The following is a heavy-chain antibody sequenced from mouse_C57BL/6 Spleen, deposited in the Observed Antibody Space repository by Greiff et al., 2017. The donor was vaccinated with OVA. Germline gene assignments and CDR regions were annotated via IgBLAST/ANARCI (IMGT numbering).Heavy chain of an antibody. CDR1: GYTFTDHT. Sequence: VQVVESDAELVKPGASVKISCKVSGYTFTDHTIHWMKQRPEQGLEWIGYIYPRDGSTKYNEKFKGKATLTADKSSSTAYMQLNSLTSEDSAVYFCAVNWEGYYFDYWGQGTTLTVSS. V-gene: IGHV1-78*01. D-gene: IGHD4-1*02. CDR3: AVNWEGYYFDY. J-gene: IGHJ2*01. CDR2: IYPRDGST.